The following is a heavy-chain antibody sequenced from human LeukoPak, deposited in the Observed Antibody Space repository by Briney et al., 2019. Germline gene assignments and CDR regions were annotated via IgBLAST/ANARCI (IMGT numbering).Heavy chain of an antibody. V-gene: IGHV4-38-2*02. D-gene: IGHD2-15*01. J-gene: IGHJ4*02. CDR3: ARGYCSGGSCPSPFDY. Sequence: ETLSLTCTVSGYSISSGYYWGWIRQPPGKGLEWIGSIYYSGSTYYNPSLKSRVTISVDTSKNQFSLKLSSVTAADTAVYYCARGYCSGGSCPSPFDYWGQGTLVTVSS. CDR2: IYYSGST. CDR1: GYSISSGYY.